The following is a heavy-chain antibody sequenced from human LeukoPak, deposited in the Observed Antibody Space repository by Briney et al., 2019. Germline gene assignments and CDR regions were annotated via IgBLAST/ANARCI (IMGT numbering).Heavy chain of an antibody. D-gene: IGHD6-19*01. J-gene: IGHJ4*02. CDR2: ISWNSGSK. V-gene: IGHV3-9*01. Sequence: GGSLRLSCAASGFTFDDYAMHWVRQAPGKGLEWVSGISWNSGSKGYADSVKGRFTISRNNAKNSLYLQMNSLRPDDTALYYCAKVVAGSGWSSFDYWGQGTLVTVSS. CDR3: AKVVAGSGWSSFDY. CDR1: GFTFDDYA.